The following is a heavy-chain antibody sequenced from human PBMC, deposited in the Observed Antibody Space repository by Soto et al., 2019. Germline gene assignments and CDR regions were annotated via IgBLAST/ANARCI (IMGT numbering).Heavy chain of an antibody. J-gene: IGHJ5*02. CDR2: INPNSGGT. V-gene: IGHV1-2*02. CDR1: GYTFTAYY. CDR3: ARGDFDRSGNYNAGWFAP. D-gene: IGHD3-22*01. Sequence: QVQLVQSGAEVKKPGASVKVSCKASGYTFTAYYMHWLRQAPGQGLEWMGWINPNSGGTNYAQRFQGRVTVTNDTSISTTYMELSSLGSYDTAVYYCARGDFDRSGNYNAGWFAPWGQGTLVTVSS.